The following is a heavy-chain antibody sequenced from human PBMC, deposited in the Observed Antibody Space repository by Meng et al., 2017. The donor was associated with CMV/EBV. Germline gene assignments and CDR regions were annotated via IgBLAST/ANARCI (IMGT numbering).Heavy chain of an antibody. CDR1: GFTFSDST. D-gene: IGHD2-2*01. Sequence: GSLRLSCAASGFTFSDSTMHWVRQASGKGLEWVGHIRNKANNYATAYAASVKGRFTISRDDSSSTTYLQLSSVKADDTAVYYCVAPSCSSTNCYAADFWGQGTLVTVSS. CDR2: IRNKANNYAT. J-gene: IGHJ4*02. CDR3: VAPSCSSTNCYAADF. V-gene: IGHV3-73*01.